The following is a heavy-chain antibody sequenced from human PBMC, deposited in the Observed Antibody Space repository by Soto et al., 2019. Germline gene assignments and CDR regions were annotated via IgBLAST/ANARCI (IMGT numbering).Heavy chain of an antibody. CDR2: IKSQNDDGTT. D-gene: IGHD3-3*02. CDR3: TADLPAFIPQVDS. CDR1: GFTFSSAW. V-gene: IGHV3-15*07. Sequence: EVHLVESGGGLMKPGESLRLSCAASGFTFSSAWFNWVRQAPGKGLEWVGRIKSQNDDGTTDYAAPVRDRFTISKDDSITTLYLQMNSLQTEDTGVYFCTADLPAFIPQVDSWGQGTLVTVSS. J-gene: IGHJ4*02.